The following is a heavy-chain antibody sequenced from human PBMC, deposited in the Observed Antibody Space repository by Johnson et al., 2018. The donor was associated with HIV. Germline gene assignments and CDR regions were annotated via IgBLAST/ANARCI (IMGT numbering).Heavy chain of an antibody. CDR3: VRGGAVAPSSGFDI. D-gene: IGHD6-19*01. CDR1: GFTFSTYG. Sequence: QVQLVESGGGVVQPGTSLRLSCAASGFTFSTYGMHWVRQAPGKGLEWVAVISYDGTYEFYADSVKGRFTISRDNSKNTLYLQMNIVRDEDTAVYYCVRGGAVAPSSGFDIWGQGTKVTVSS. CDR2: ISYDGTYE. J-gene: IGHJ3*02. V-gene: IGHV3-30*03.